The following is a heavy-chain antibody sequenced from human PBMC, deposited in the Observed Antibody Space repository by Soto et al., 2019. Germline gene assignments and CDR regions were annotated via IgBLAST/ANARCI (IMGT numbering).Heavy chain of an antibody. V-gene: IGHV4-30-4*01. CDR2: IYYSGST. CDR1: GGSISSGDYY. Sequence: QVQLQESGPGLVKPSQTLSLTRTVSGGSISSGDYYWSWIRQPPGKGLEWIGYIYYSGSTYYNPSLRRRVTITXXTXKXXFSLKLSSVTAADTAVYYCARGGGYYYDSSGLFDYWGQGTLVTVSS. J-gene: IGHJ4*02. D-gene: IGHD3-22*01. CDR3: ARGGGYYYDSSGLFDY.